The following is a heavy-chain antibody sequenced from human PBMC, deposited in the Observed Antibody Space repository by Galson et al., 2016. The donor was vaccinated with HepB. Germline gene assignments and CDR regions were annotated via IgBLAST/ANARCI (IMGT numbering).Heavy chain of an antibody. D-gene: IGHD2-8*01. CDR2: IIPIFGSA. Sequence: SVKVSCKASGGTFSSYAISWVRQAPGQGLEWMGGIIPIFGSANYAQKFQGRVTITADESTSTAYMELSSLRSEDTAVYYCATPNCTTGVCPYYYYGMDVWGQGTTVTVSS. CDR1: GGTFSSYA. J-gene: IGHJ6*02. V-gene: IGHV1-69*13. CDR3: ATPNCTTGVCPYYYYGMDV.